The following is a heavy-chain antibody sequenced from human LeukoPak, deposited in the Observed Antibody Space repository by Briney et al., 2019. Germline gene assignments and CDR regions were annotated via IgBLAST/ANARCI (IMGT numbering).Heavy chain of an antibody. V-gene: IGHV3-23*01. Sequence: GGTLRLSCAASGFTFSRYGMSWVRQAPGKGLEWVSTISGSGGSTYYADSVKGRFTISRDNSKNTLYLQMNSLRAEDTAVYYCAKGESGSYYFLDAFDIWGQGTMVTVSS. CDR2: ISGSGGST. CDR3: AKGESGSYYFLDAFDI. CDR1: GFTFSRYG. J-gene: IGHJ3*02. D-gene: IGHD1-26*01.